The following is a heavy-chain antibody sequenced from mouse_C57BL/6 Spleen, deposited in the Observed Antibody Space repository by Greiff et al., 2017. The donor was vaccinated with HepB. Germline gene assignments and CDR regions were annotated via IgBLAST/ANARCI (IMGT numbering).Heavy chain of an antibody. D-gene: IGHD2-2*01. Sequence: QVQLQQSGAELVRPGPSVKMSCKASGYTFTNYWIGWAKQRPGHGLEWIGDIYPGGGYTNYNEKFKGKATLTADKSSSTAYMQFSSLTSEDSAIYYCARGDGYDERVFDYWGQGTTLTVSS. CDR3: ARGDGYDERVFDY. CDR2: IYPGGGYT. V-gene: IGHV1-63*01. CDR1: GYTFTNYW. J-gene: IGHJ2*01.